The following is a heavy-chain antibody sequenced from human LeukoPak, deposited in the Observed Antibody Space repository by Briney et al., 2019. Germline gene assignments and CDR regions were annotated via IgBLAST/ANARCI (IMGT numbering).Heavy chain of an antibody. V-gene: IGHV4-59*08. Sequence: SETLSLTCTVSGGSISGYYWSWIRRPPGKGLEWIAYISYSGSTKYNPSLKSRVSISVDTSKNQFSLKLSSVTAADTAVYYCARHDQNYYYGSGSYPFDIWGQGTMVTVSS. D-gene: IGHD3-10*01. CDR3: ARHDQNYYYGSGSYPFDI. CDR1: GGSISGYY. J-gene: IGHJ3*02. CDR2: ISYSGST.